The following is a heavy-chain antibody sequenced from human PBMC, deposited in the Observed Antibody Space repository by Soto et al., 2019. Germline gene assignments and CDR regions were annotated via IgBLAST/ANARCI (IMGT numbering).Heavy chain of an antibody. J-gene: IGHJ4*02. D-gene: IGHD3-3*01. CDR1: GGSVSSESHY. CDR3: AREVRFLEWTLGAFDY. CDR2: IYYSGST. V-gene: IGHV4-61*01. Sequence: PSETLSLTCTVSGGSVSSESHYWSWIRQTPGKGLEWIGYIYYSGSTNYNPSLKSRVTISVDTSKNQFSLKLSSVTAADTAVYYCAREVRFLEWTLGAFDYWGQGTLVTVSS.